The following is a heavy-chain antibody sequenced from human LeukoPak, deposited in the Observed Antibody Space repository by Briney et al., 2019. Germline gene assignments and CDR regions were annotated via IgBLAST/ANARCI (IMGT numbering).Heavy chain of an antibody. CDR3: ARQPVAGTDDAFDI. CDR1: GGSISSYY. J-gene: IGHJ3*02. V-gene: IGHV4-59*08. D-gene: IGHD6-19*01. Sequence: PSETLSLTCTVSGGSISSYYWSWIRQTPGKGLEWIGYIYYSGSTNYNPSLKSRVTISVDTSKNQFSLKLSSVTAADTAVYYCARQPVAGTDDAFDIWGQGTMVTVSS. CDR2: IYYSGST.